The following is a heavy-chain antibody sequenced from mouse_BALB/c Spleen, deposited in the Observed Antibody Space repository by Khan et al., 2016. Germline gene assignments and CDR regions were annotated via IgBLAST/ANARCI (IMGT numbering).Heavy chain of an antibody. Sequence: EVELVESGGGLVQPGGSRKLSCAASGFTFSSFGMHWVRQAPEKGLEWVAYISSGSSTIYYADTVKGRFTISRDTPKNTLFLQMTSLRSEDTAMYYCAREGLRRRSAMDYWGQGTSVTVSS. CDR2: ISSGSSTI. CDR1: GFTFSSFG. V-gene: IGHV5-17*02. CDR3: AREGLRRRSAMDY. D-gene: IGHD2-2*01. J-gene: IGHJ4*01.